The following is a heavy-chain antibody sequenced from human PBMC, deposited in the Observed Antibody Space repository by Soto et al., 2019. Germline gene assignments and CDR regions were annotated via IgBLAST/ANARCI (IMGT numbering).Heavy chain of an antibody. V-gene: IGHV2-5*02. D-gene: IGHD4-17*01. CDR2: IYWDDDT. J-gene: IGHJ5*02. CDR1: GFSLTTRGVG. Sequence: QITLKESGPTLVKPTQTLTLTCTFSGFSLTTRGVGVGWIRQPPGKPLEWLALIYWDDDTRYSPSLKSRLAIHKDTTKTQVLLTKSNIDPADTGTYFCAHRTTTVTWWFDPWGQRTLVTVSS. CDR3: AHRTTTVTWWFDP.